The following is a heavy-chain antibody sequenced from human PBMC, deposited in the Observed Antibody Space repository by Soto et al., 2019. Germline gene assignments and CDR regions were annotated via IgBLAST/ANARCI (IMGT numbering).Heavy chain of an antibody. CDR1: GFTFSDYA. D-gene: IGHD3-22*01. CDR3: ARAPRGGHYDTSGYYFAMDV. J-gene: IGHJ6*02. V-gene: IGHV3-30*03. Sequence: GGSLRLSCVVSGFTFSDYAMHWVRQAPGKGLEWLALISYDGSNNYYADSVQGRFTISRDTSKNTLYLQMNSLRPEETALYYCARAPRGGHYDTSGYYFAMDVWGQGTTVTVSS. CDR2: ISYDGSNN.